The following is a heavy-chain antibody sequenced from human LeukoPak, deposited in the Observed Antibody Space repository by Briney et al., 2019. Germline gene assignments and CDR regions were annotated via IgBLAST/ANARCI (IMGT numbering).Heavy chain of an antibody. CDR3: AREYSSSSGSVSDY. J-gene: IGHJ4*02. V-gene: IGHV3-48*02. CDR1: GFTFSSYN. CDR2: ISSSSSTI. D-gene: IGHD6-6*01. Sequence: GGSLRLSCAASGFTFSSYNMIWVRQAPGKGLEWVSYISSSSSTIYYADSVKGRFTISRDNAKNSLYLQMNSLRDEDTAVYYCAREYSSSSGSVSDYWGQGTLVTVSS.